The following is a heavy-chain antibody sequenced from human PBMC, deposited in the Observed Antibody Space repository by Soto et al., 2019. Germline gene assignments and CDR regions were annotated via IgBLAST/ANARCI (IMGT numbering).Heavy chain of an antibody. V-gene: IGHV3-30*03. J-gene: IGHJ3*02. CDR3: ARGRDTASDASHX. CDR2: MSYDGRYE. Sequence: PEGSLRLSWAATGFSFSNYGMHWVRQAPGRGLEWVTVMSYDGRYEYYAYSVKARFTVSRDNSNNTLYLQINSLIVDDTAVYYWARGRDTASDASHXWGQATSAPVS. CDR1: GFSFSNYG.